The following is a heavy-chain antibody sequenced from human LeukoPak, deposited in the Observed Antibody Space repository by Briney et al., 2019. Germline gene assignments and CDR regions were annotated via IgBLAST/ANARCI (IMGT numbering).Heavy chain of an antibody. V-gene: IGHV4-38-2*02. Sequence: SETLSLTCTVSGYSISSGYYWGWIRQPPGKGLEWIGSIYHSGSTYYNPSLKSRVTISVDTSKNQFSLKLSSVTAADTAVYYCARENCSGGSCYRRWYFDLWGRGTLVTVSS. CDR2: IYHSGST. D-gene: IGHD2-15*01. CDR3: ARENCSGGSCYRRWYFDL. CDR1: GYSISSGYY. J-gene: IGHJ2*01.